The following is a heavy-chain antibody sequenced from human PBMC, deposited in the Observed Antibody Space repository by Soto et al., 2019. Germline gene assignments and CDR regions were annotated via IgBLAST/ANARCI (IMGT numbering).Heavy chain of an antibody. V-gene: IGHV3-33*06. CDR3: AKLVGGTYMGYFDY. CDR1: GFNFSSYG. CDR2: IWNDGSNE. J-gene: IGHJ4*02. Sequence: PGGSLRLSCEASGFNFSSYGIHWVRQAPGKGLEWVAIIWNDGSNEYYAGSVKGRFTISRDNSKNTLYLQMNSLRAEDTAVYYCAKLVGGTYMGYFDYWGQGTLVTVSS. D-gene: IGHD1-26*01.